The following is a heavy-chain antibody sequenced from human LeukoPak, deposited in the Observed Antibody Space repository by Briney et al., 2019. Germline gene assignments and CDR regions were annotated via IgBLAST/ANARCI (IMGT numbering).Heavy chain of an antibody. V-gene: IGHV3-30*02. CDR3: AKDGAYYDFWSGSHAFDI. J-gene: IGHJ3*02. D-gene: IGHD3-3*01. CDR2: IWYDGSNK. Sequence: GGSLRLSCAASGFTFSSYGMHWVRQAPGKGLEWVAVIWYDGSNKYYADSVKGRFTISRDNSKNTLYLQMNSLRAEDTAVYYCAKDGAYYDFWSGSHAFDIWGQGTMVTVSS. CDR1: GFTFSSYG.